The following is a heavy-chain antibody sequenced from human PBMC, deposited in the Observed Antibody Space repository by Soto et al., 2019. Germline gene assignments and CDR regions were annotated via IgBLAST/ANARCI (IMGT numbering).Heavy chain of an antibody. CDR1: GGSVNSGGYH. J-gene: IGHJ6*02. CDR3: ARAPIPNWNYYGMDV. D-gene: IGHD1-1*01. CDR2: IYYSGST. V-gene: IGHV4-31*03. Sequence: PSETLSLTCTVSGGSVNSGGYHWSWIRQHPGKGLEWIGDIYYSGSTYYNPSLKSRVTISIDTSTNHFPLHLSALTAADTAVYYCARAPIPNWNYYGMDVWGQGTMVTVSS.